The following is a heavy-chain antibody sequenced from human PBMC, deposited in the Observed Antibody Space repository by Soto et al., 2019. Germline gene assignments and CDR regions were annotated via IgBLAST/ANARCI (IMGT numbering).Heavy chain of an antibody. CDR2: MNPNSGNT. V-gene: IGHV1-8*01. CDR1: GYTFTSYD. J-gene: IGHJ5*02. D-gene: IGHD4-17*01. CDR3: ARGIKYGAYSRWFDP. Sequence: GASVKVSCKASGYTFTSYDINWVRQATGQGLEYLGWMNPNSGNTAYVQKFQGRVTMTWDTSITTAYMELSSLRSEDTALYFCARGIKYGAYSRWFDPWGQGTQVTVSS.